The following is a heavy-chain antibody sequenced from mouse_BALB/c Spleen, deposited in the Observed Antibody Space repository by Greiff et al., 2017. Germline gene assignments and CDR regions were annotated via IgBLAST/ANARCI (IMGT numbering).Heavy chain of an antibody. Sequence: LQQSGAELVRPGALVKLSCKASGFNIKDYYMHWVKQRPEQGLEWIGWIDPENGNTIYDPKFQGKASITADTSSNTAYLQLSSLTSEDTAVYYCARRSSGYGWFAYWGQGTLVTVSA. V-gene: IGHV14-1*02. J-gene: IGHJ3*01. CDR1: GFNIKDYY. CDR3: ARRSSGYGWFAY. CDR2: IDPENGNT. D-gene: IGHD3-1*01.